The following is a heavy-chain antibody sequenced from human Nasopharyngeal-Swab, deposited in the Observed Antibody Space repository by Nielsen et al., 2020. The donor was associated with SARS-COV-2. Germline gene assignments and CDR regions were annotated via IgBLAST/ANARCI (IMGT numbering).Heavy chain of an antibody. J-gene: IGHJ4*02. Sequence: GGSLRLSCAASGFTFSSYSMNWVRQAPGKGLEWVSYISSSSSTIYYADSVKGRFTISRDNAKNSLYLQMNSLRDEDTAVYYCARGHLWFGELSRQNDYWGQGTLVTVPS. CDR3: ARGHLWFGELSRQNDY. CDR2: ISSSSSTI. V-gene: IGHV3-48*02. CDR1: GFTFSSYS. D-gene: IGHD3-10*01.